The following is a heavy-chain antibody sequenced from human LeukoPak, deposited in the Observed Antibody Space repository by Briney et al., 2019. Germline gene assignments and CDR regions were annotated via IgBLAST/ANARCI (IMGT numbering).Heavy chain of an antibody. CDR2: ISSSSSYI. V-gene: IGHV3-21*01. D-gene: IGHD5-18*01. CDR1: GFTFSSYS. Sequence: GGSLRLSCAASGFTFSSYSMNWVRQAPGKGPEWVSSISSSSSYIYYADSVKGRFTISRGNAKNSLYLQMNSLRAEDTAVYYCARDSTALVSYWGQGTLVTVSS. CDR3: ARDSTALVSY. J-gene: IGHJ4*02.